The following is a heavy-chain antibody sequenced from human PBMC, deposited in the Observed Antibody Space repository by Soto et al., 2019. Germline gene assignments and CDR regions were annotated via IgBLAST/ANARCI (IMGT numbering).Heavy chain of an antibody. CDR2: IYYSGST. J-gene: IGHJ4*02. CDR1: GGSFSSSSYY. Sequence: SETLSLTCTVSGGSFSSSSYYWGWIRQPPGKGLEWIGSIYYSGSTYYNPSLKSRVTISVDTSKNQFSLKLSSVTAADTAVYYCASYFDWFYYFDYWGQGTLVTVSS. V-gene: IGHV4-39*01. D-gene: IGHD3-9*01. CDR3: ASYFDWFYYFDY.